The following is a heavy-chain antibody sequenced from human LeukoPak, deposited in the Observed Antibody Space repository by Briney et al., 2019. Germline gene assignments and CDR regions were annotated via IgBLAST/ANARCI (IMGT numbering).Heavy chain of an antibody. Sequence: GGSLRLSCAASGFTVSTNYMSWVRQAPGKGLKWVSVIYSGGTAYYADSVTGRFSISRDNSKNTLYRQMNSLRAEDTAVYYCARYDYGRSRFDYWGQGTLVTVSS. V-gene: IGHV3-66*01. J-gene: IGHJ4*02. D-gene: IGHD4/OR15-4a*01. CDR1: GFTVSTNY. CDR2: IYSGGTA. CDR3: ARYDYGRSRFDY.